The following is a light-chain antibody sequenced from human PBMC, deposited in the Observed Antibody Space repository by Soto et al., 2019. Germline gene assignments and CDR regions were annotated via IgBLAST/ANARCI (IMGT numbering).Light chain of an antibody. CDR2: AAS. CDR3: LQDYNYPWT. Sequence: AIQMTQSPSTLSGSVGDRVTITCWASQTISSWLAWYQQKPGKAPKLLIYAASSLQSGVPSRFSGSGSGTDFTLTISSLQPEDFATYYCLQDYNYPWTFGQGTKVDIK. V-gene: IGKV1-6*01. J-gene: IGKJ1*01. CDR1: QTISSW.